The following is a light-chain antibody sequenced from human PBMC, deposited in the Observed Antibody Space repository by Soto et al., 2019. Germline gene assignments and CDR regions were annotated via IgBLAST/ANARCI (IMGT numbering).Light chain of an antibody. CDR2: EGS. V-gene: IGLV2-23*01. J-gene: IGLJ2*01. Sequence: QSVLTQPASVSGSPGQSITLSCTGTSSDFGTYNVVSWYQQHPGKAPKLMIYEGSKRPSGVSNRFSGSKSGNTASLTISGLQAEDEADYYCCSYAGSSNVVFGGGTKVTVL. CDR3: CSYAGSSNVV. CDR1: SSDFGTYNV.